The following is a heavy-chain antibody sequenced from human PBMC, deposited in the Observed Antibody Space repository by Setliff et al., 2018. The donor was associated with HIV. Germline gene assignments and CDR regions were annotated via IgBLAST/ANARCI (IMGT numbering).Heavy chain of an antibody. Sequence: GESLKISCAASGFTFSSYALNWVRQAPGKGLEWVSAISGSGGAAYSAGSVKGRFTISRDNSKNTLYLQMNSLRAEDTAVYYCAKDFSPEGLYYSGSGSHDYWGQGTLVTV. J-gene: IGHJ4*02. D-gene: IGHD3-10*01. CDR1: GFTFSSYA. CDR2: ISGSGGAA. CDR3: AKDFSPEGLYYSGSGSHDY. V-gene: IGHV3-23*01.